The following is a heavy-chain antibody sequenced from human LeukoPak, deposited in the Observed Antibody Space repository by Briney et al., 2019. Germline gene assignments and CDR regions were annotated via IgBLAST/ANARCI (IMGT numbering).Heavy chain of an antibody. V-gene: IGHV3-23*01. D-gene: IGHD1-26*01. Sequence: GGSLRLSCAASGFTFSSYAMSWVRQAPGKGLEWVSAISGSGGSTYYADSVKGRFTISRDNSKNTLYLQMNSLRAEDTAVYYCATAPSGSYHYYYYYMDVWGKGTTVTVSS. J-gene: IGHJ6*03. CDR2: ISGSGGST. CDR1: GFTFSSYA. CDR3: ATAPSGSYHYYYYYMDV.